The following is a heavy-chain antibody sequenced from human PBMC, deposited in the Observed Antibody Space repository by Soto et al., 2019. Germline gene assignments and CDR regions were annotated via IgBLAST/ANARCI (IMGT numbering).Heavy chain of an antibody. CDR3: ARTRMIESWIDY. V-gene: IGHV4-59*01. D-gene: IGHD2-21*01. CDR1: GDSISTYY. Sequence: SETLSLTXDVSGDSISTYYWSWIRQPPGKGLEWIGYVYYSGSTLYNPSLESRVTMSIDMSKKQVSLKLTSVIAADTAVYYCARTRMIESWIDYWGHGTLVTVSS. J-gene: IGHJ4*01. CDR2: VYYSGST.